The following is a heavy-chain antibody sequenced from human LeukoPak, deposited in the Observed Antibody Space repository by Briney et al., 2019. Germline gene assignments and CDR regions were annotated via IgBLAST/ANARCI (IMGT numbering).Heavy chain of an antibody. J-gene: IGHJ4*02. CDR2: INPRSGST. CDR1: GYTFTYFY. D-gene: IGHD3-22*01. CDR3: ARVNYDSSGYKAQFFDY. Sequence: ASVKVSCKASGYTFTYFYMHWVRQAPGQGLEWMGIINPRSGSTTYAQRLQGRVTMTRDTCTSTIFLELSSLTSEDTAVYYCARVNYDSSGYKAQFFDYWGQGTLVTVSS. V-gene: IGHV1-46*04.